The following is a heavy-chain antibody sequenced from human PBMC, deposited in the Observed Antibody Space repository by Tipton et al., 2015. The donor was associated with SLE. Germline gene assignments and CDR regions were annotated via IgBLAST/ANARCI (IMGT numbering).Heavy chain of an antibody. CDR1: GGSISSHY. D-gene: IGHD3-22*01. Sequence: TLSLTCTASGGSISSHYWSWIRQPPGKGLEWIGYIYYSGSTNYNPSLKSRVTISVDTSKNQFSLKLSSVTAADTAVYYCARDGLGYFYWGQGTLVTVSS. CDR3: ARDGLGYFY. J-gene: IGHJ4*02. V-gene: IGHV4-59*11. CDR2: IYYSGST.